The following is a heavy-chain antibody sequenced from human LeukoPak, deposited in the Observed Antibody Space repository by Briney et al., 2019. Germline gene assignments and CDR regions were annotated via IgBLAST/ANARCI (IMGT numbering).Heavy chain of an antibody. CDR3: ARGRGEKTAYSSSWYQGYNWFDP. CDR1: GGSFSGYY. D-gene: IGHD6-13*01. V-gene: IGHV4-34*01. J-gene: IGHJ5*02. Sequence: PSETLSLTCAVYGGSFSGYYWSWIRQPPGKGLEWIGEINHSGSTNYNPSLKSRVTISVDTSKNQFSLKLSSVTAADTAVYYCARGRGEKTAYSSSWYQGYNWFDPWGQGTLVTVSS. CDR2: INHSGST.